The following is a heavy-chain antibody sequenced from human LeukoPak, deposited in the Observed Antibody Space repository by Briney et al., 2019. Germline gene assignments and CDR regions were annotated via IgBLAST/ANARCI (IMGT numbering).Heavy chain of an antibody. Sequence: SETLSLTCTVSGGSISSGGYYWSWIRQHPGKGLEWIGYIYYSGSTYYNPSLKSRVTISVDTSKNQFSLKLSSVTAADTAVYYCASGYSSGWYSGWYYHDAFDIWGQGTMVTVSS. CDR1: GGSISSGGYY. D-gene: IGHD6-19*01. CDR3: ASGYSSGWYSGWYYHDAFDI. CDR2: IYYSGST. J-gene: IGHJ3*02. V-gene: IGHV4-31*03.